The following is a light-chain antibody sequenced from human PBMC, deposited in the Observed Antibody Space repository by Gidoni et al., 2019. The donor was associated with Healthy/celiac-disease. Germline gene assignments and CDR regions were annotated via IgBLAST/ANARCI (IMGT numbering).Light chain of an antibody. CDR1: QSVSSSN. CDR2: VAS. J-gene: IGKJ3*01. Sequence: EIVLTQSPGTLSLSPGERATLSCRASQSVSSSNLAWYQQKPGQAPRLLIYVASSRATGIPDRFSGSGSGTDFTLTISRPEPEDFAVYYCQQYGSSLFTFGPGTKVDIK. V-gene: IGKV3-20*01. CDR3: QQYGSSLFT.